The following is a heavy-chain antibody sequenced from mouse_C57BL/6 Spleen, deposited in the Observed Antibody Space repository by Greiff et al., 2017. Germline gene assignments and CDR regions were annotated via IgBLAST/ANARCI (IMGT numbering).Heavy chain of an antibody. CDR1: GYTFTDYY. Sequence: EVMLVESGPELVKPGASVKISCKASGYTFTDYYMNWVKQSHGKSLEWIGDINPNNGGTSYNQKFKGKATLTVDKSSSTAYMELRSLTSEDSAVYYCARMRLLAWFAYWGQGTLVTVSA. CDR3: ARMRLLAWFAY. CDR2: INPNNGGT. J-gene: IGHJ3*01. V-gene: IGHV1-26*01. D-gene: IGHD1-1*01.